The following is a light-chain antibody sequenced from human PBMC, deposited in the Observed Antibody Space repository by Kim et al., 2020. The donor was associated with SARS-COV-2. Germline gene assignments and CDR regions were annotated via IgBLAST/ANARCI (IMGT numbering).Light chain of an antibody. CDR1: DLGKKN. J-gene: IGLJ3*02. CDR3: QAWESGRV. CDR2: QDT. Sequence: SYELTQPPSVSVAPGKTATITCGGDDLGKKNARWYQQKPGQAPVLVIYQDTDRPSGIPERFSASNSGNTATLTVSGAQAGDEADYYCQAWESGRVFGGG. V-gene: IGLV3-21*01.